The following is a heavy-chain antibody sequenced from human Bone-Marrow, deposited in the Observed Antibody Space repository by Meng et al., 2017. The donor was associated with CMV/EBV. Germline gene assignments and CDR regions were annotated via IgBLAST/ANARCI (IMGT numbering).Heavy chain of an antibody. CDR3: ARDALSSGGDY. CDR1: GFTFRKYT. Sequence: GGSLRLSCAASGFTFRKYTMNWVRRAPGKGLEWVSSISSSGGTIQYSDSVKGRFTISRDNAKNSVYLLMSSLRAEDTAFYHCARDALSSGGDYWGQGALVTVSS. CDR2: ISSSGGTI. V-gene: IGHV3-21*01. J-gene: IGHJ4*02. D-gene: IGHD6-19*01.